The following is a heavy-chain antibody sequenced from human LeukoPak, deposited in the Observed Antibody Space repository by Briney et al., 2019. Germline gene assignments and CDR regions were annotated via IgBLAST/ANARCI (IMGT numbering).Heavy chain of an antibody. Sequence: GESLKISCKGSGYRFADYWIAWVRQVPGQGLEWMGIIYPDDSDTRYSPSFPGQVTISADKSISTAYLQWSSRKASDTAMYYCARPVEMATSPFDYWGQGTLVTVSS. CDR3: ARPVEMATSPFDY. CDR2: IYPDDSDT. CDR1: GYRFADYW. V-gene: IGHV5-51*01. D-gene: IGHD5-24*01. J-gene: IGHJ4*02.